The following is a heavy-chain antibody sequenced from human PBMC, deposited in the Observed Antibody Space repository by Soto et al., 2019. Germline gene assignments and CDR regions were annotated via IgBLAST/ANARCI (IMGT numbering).Heavy chain of an antibody. D-gene: IGHD6-13*01. J-gene: IGHJ4*02. V-gene: IGHV4-34*01. CDR1: GGSFSGYY. CDR2: INHSGST. CDR3: ARVSGSWYGRGFDY. Sequence: PSETLSLTCAVYGGSFSGYYWSWIRQPPGKGLEWIGEINHSGSTNYNPSHKSRVTISVDTSKNQFSLKLSSVTAADTAVYYCARVSGSWYGRGFDYWGQGTLVTVSS.